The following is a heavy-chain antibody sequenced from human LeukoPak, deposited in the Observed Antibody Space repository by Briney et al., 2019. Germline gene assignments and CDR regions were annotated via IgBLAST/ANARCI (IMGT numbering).Heavy chain of an antibody. V-gene: IGHV3-23*01. Sequence: GGSLRLSCAASGFTFISPAMSWVRQAPGKGLEWVSTIGGSGSPIFYTDSVKGRFTISRDNSRNTLHLQMNSLSAEDSAIYYCVKVSNYWGQGTLVTVSS. J-gene: IGHJ4*02. CDR2: IGGSGSPI. CDR1: GFTFISPA. CDR3: VKVSNY.